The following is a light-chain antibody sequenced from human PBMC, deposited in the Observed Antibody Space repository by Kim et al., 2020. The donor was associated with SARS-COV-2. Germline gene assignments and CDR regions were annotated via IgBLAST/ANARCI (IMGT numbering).Light chain of an antibody. CDR1: SLRSYY. V-gene: IGLV3-19*01. J-gene: IGLJ3*02. CDR2: GKN. Sequence: SSELTQDPAVYAASGQKVRITCQGDSLRSYYASWYQQKPRPAPVHVIYGKNNRPSGIPDRFSGSSSGNTASLTITGAQAEDEADYYCNSRDSSGNHLRVFGGGTQLTVL. CDR3: NSRDSSGNHLRV.